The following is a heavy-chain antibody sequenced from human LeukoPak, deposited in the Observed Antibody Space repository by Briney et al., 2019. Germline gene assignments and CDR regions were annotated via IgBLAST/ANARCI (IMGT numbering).Heavy chain of an antibody. V-gene: IGHV3-74*01. CDR2: INGDGSST. D-gene: IGHD2-2*01. CDR1: GFTFTSYW. J-gene: IGHJ4*02. CDR3: ARLVPAAGGFDY. Sequence: GGSLRLSCAASGFTFTSYWMHWVRQAPGKGLVWISRINGDGSSTNYADFVKGRFTISRDNAKNTLYLQMNSLGAEDTAVYYCARLVPAAGGFDYWGQGTLVTVSS.